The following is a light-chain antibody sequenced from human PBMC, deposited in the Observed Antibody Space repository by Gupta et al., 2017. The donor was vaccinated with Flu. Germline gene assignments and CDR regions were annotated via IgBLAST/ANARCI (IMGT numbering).Light chain of an antibody. CDR1: QNILHHFNNKEY. CDR3: QQYISTPPT. CDR2: WAS. V-gene: IGKV4-1*01. J-gene: IGKJ5*01. Sequence: SLGARATINCQPSQNILHHFNNKEYVAWYQQKPGQPPKLLLYWASARVSGVPDRFSGSGSGTDFTLTISSLQPDDVGIYYCQQYISTPPTFGQGTRLEI.